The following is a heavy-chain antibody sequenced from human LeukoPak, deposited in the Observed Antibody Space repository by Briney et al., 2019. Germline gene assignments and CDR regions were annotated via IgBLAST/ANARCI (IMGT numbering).Heavy chain of an antibody. D-gene: IGHD4-23*01. CDR2: ISSSGGGT. CDR3: ARGGGSSGFDC. J-gene: IGHJ4*02. CDR1: EFTFIDYA. V-gene: IGHV3-23*01. Sequence: TGGSLRLSCAATEFTFIDYAMSWVRQSPGKGLEWVSAISSSGGGTYYADSVKGRFTISRDNSKNSLHMQMSILIVEDTAVYYCARGGGSSGFDCWGQGTLLTVSS.